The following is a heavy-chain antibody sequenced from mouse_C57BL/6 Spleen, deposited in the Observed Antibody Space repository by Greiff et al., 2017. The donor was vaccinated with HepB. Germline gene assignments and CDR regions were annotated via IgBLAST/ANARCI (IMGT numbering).Heavy chain of an antibody. V-gene: IGHV1-55*01. J-gene: IGHJ4*01. CDR1: GYTFTSYW. CDR2: IYPGSGST. CDR3: ARRAHAIAMDD. D-gene: IGHD3-2*02. Sequence: QVQLKQPGAELVKPGASVKMSCKASGYTFTSYWITWVKQRPGQGLEWIGDIYPGSGSTNYNEKFKSKATLTVDTSSSTAYMHLSSLTSEDSAVYYCARRAHAIAMDDWGQGTSVTVSS.